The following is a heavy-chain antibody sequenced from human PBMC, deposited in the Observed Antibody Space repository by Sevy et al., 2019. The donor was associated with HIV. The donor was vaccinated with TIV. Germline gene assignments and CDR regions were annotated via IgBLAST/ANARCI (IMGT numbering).Heavy chain of an antibody. V-gene: IGHV3-23*01. CDR2: ISGSGGST. Sequence: GGSLRLSCTASGFTFSSYAMSWVRQAPGKGLEWVSAISGSGGSTYYADSVKGRFTISRDNSKNTLYLQMNSLRAEDTAVYYCAKEDHDFCSGYYRRGPRGNFDYWGQGTLVTVSS. CDR3: AKEDHDFCSGYYRRGPRGNFDY. CDR1: GFTFSSYA. D-gene: IGHD3-3*01. J-gene: IGHJ4*02.